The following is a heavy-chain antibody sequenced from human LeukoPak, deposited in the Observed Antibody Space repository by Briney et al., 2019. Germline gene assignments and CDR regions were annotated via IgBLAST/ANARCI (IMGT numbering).Heavy chain of an antibody. CDR1: GGSISSYY. J-gene: IGHJ6*03. D-gene: IGHD3-22*01. CDR2: IYTSGST. V-gene: IGHV4-4*09. Sequence: PSETLSLTCTVSGGSISSYYWSWIRQPPGKGLEWIGYIYTSGSTNYNPYLKSRVTISVDTSKNQFSLKLSSVTAADTAVYYCARHGNHYYYDSSGYYWGYYYYMDVWGKGTTVTVSS. CDR3: ARHGNHYYYDSSGYYWGYYYYMDV.